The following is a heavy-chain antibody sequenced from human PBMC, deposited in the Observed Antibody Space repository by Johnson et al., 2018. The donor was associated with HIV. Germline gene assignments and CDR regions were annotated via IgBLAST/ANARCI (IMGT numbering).Heavy chain of an antibody. CDR1: GFTFSDYY. D-gene: IGHD1-26*01. J-gene: IGHJ3*01. CDR3: AKRQPLVGASF. Sequence: QMQLVESGGGLVKPGRSLRLSCAASGFTFSDYYISWIRQAPGKGLECVSYISSSGSTIYYADSVKGRFTISRDNSKNTLYLQMNSLRAEDTAVYYCAKRQPLVGASFWGQGTMVTVSS. CDR2: ISSSGSTI. V-gene: IGHV3-11*01.